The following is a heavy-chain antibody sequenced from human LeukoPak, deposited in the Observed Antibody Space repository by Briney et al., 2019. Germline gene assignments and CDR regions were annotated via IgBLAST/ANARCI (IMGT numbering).Heavy chain of an antibody. CDR3: ARVSSGWHGYLDY. Sequence: ASVKVSCKTSGYTFTNYGMHWVRQAPGQRLEWMGWINAGNGNATYTQKFQDRVTFTRDTSASTAYMDLSSLRSEDTAVYYCARVSSGWHGYLDYWGQGTPVTVSS. J-gene: IGHJ4*02. CDR1: GYTFTNYG. CDR2: INAGNGNA. V-gene: IGHV1-3*01. D-gene: IGHD6-25*01.